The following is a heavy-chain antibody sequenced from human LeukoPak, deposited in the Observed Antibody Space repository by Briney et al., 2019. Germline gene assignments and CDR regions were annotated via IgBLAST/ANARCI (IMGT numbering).Heavy chain of an antibody. V-gene: IGHV1-69*13. Sequence: SVKVSCKGSGGTFSSYIITWVRQAPGQGLEWMGRSIPIFGTPDYAQKFQGRVTITADESTSTAYMELSRLRFEDTAVYYCARQGYTNNLGGYFGDKDDGFDLWGQGTMVTVS. CDR1: GGTFSSYI. CDR3: ARQGYTNNLGGYFGDKDDGFDL. D-gene: IGHD3-9*01. CDR2: SIPIFGTP. J-gene: IGHJ3*01.